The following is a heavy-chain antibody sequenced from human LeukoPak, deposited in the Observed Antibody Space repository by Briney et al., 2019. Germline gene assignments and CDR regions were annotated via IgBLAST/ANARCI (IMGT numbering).Heavy chain of an antibody. CDR2: IYSGGST. Sequence: PGGSLRLSCAASGFTVSSYYMTWVRQAPGKGLEWVSLIYSGGSTYYADSVKGRFTIPRDNSKNTLHLQMNSLRAEDTAVYYCARVGYGDCHWYYGMDVWGQGTTVTVSS. D-gene: IGHD4-17*01. J-gene: IGHJ6*02. CDR1: GFTVSSYY. CDR3: ARVGYGDCHWYYGMDV. V-gene: IGHV3-53*01.